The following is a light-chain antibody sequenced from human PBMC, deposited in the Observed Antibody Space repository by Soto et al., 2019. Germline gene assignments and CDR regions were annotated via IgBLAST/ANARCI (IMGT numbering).Light chain of an antibody. V-gene: IGKV3-20*01. CDR1: QSVSSSY. J-gene: IGKJ4*01. CDR3: QQYGSSPLT. Sequence: ERVLIQAPGTLSLKPGERATLSCRASQSVSSSYLAWYQQKPGQAPRLLIYGASSRATGIPDRFSGSGSGTDFTLTISRLEPEDFAVYYCQQYGSSPLTFGGGTKVDSK. CDR2: GAS.